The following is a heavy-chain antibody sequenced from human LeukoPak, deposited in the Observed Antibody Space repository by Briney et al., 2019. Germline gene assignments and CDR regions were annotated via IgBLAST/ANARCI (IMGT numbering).Heavy chain of an antibody. CDR1: GYTLTELS. D-gene: IGHD3-3*01. J-gene: IGHJ5*02. Sequence: ASVKVSCKVSGYTLTELSMHWVRQALGKGLEWMGGFDPEDGETIYAQKFQGRVTMTEDTSTDTAYMELSSLRSEDTAVYYCATELTGKGDCGSGDWLDPWGQGTLVTVSS. CDR2: FDPEDGET. V-gene: IGHV1-24*01. CDR3: ATELTGKGDCGSGDWLDP.